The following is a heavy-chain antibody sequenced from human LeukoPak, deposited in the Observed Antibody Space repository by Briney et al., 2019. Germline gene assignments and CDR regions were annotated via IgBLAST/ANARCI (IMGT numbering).Heavy chain of an antibody. CDR3: ASGFHRPSHY. D-gene: IGHD5-12*01. V-gene: IGHV3-21*06. CDR2: ITSGTTYI. CDR1: GFTFSDYN. J-gene: IGHJ4*02. Sequence: PGGSLRLSCAASGFTFSDYNMNWVRQSPEKGLEWVSSITSGTTYIYYADSLKGRFTISRDNAKNSLYLQMNSLRAEDTAVYYCASGFHRPSHYWGQGTLVTVSS.